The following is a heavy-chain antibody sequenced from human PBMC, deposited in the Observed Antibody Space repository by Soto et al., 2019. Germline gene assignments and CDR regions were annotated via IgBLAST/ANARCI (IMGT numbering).Heavy chain of an antibody. J-gene: IGHJ4*02. CDR3: ARDLTLFDY. V-gene: IGHV3-48*01. CDR1: GFTFSDYY. CDR2: IGRSSATI. Sequence: GGSLRLSCVASGFTFSDYYMNWVRQAPGKGLEWVSYIGRSSATIYYADSVKGRFTISRDNAKNSLYLQMSSLRADDTAVYYCARDLTLFDYWGQGTLVTVSS.